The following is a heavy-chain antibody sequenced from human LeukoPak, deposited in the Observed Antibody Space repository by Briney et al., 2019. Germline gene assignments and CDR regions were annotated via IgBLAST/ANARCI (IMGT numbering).Heavy chain of an antibody. V-gene: IGHV1-58*01. D-gene: IGHD2-21*02. J-gene: IGHJ6*02. Sequence: GASVKVSCKASGFTFTSSSVQWVRQAPGQRLEGIGWIFVGSGNTNYAQEFQERVTITRDMSTSTAYMELSSLRSEDTAVYYCAADLAVVTAIWSYYYGMDVWGQGTTVTVSS. CDR1: GFTFTSSS. CDR3: AADLAVVTAIWSYYYGMDV. CDR2: IFVGSGNT.